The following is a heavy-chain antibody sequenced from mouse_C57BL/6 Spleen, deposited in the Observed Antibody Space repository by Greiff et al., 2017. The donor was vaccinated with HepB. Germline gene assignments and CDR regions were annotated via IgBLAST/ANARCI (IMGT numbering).Heavy chain of an antibody. D-gene: IGHD2-3*01. V-gene: IGHV5-9-1*02. Sequence: EVHLVESGEGLVKPGGSLKLSCAASGFTFSSYAMSWVRQTPEKRLEWVAYISSGGDYIYYADTVKGRFTISRDNARNTLYLQMSSLKSEDTAMYYCTRSGYSSYWYFDVWGTGTTVTVSS. CDR3: TRSGYSSYWYFDV. CDR1: GFTFSSYA. CDR2: ISSGGDYI. J-gene: IGHJ1*03.